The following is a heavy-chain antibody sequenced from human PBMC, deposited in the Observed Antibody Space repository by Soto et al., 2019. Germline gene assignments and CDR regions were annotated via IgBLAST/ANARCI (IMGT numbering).Heavy chain of an antibody. V-gene: IGHV3-23*01. CDR3: AAKYSSSWYKYFQH. CDR2: ISGSGGST. D-gene: IGHD6-13*01. J-gene: IGHJ1*01. Sequence: GGSLRLSCAASGFTFSSYAMSWVRQAPGKGLEWVSAISGSGGSTYYADSVKGRFTISRDNSKNTLYLQMNSLRAEDTAVYYCAAKYSSSWYKYFQHWGQGTLVTVSS. CDR1: GFTFSSYA.